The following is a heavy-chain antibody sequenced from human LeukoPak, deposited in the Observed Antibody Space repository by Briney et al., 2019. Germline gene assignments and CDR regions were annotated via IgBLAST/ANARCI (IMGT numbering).Heavy chain of an antibody. D-gene: IGHD2-15*01. CDR3: ARDDCSGGSCYVDY. Sequence: SETPSLTCTVSGGSISSYYWSWIRQPPGKGLEWIGYIYYSGSTNYNPSLKSRVTISVDTSKNQFSLKLNSVTAADTAVYYCARDDCSGGSCYVDYWGQGTLVTVSS. CDR1: GGSISSYY. V-gene: IGHV4-59*01. J-gene: IGHJ4*02. CDR2: IYYSGST.